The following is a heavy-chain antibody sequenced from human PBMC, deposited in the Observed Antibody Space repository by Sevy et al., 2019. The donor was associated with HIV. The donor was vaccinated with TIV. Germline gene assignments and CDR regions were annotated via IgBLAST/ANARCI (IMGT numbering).Heavy chain of an antibody. V-gene: IGHV3-33*01. D-gene: IGHD6-19*01. CDR1: GFTFRSYD. Sequence: GGSLRLSCAASGFTFRSYDMHWVRQAPGKGPEWVAIIYYDESLKYYADSVKGRFTISRDNSKNTLYLQIIGLRVDETAVYYCAGDLGSGWYPLDYWGQGTLVTVSS. J-gene: IGHJ4*02. CDR2: IYYDESLK. CDR3: AGDLGSGWYPLDY.